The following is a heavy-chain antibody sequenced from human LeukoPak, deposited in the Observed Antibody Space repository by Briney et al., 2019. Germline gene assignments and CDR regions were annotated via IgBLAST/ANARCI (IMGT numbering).Heavy chain of an antibody. CDR3: VRVHGGGY. J-gene: IGHJ4*02. D-gene: IGHD3-16*01. Sequence: GGSLRLSCAASGFTVSDNNMIWVRQAAGKGLEWVSTLHRDGSVRYADSVNGRFTISRDDSKNTLSLQMSSLRDEDTAVYYCVRVHGGGYWGQGTLVTVSS. CDR2: LHRDGSV. V-gene: IGHV3-53*01. CDR1: GFTVSDNN.